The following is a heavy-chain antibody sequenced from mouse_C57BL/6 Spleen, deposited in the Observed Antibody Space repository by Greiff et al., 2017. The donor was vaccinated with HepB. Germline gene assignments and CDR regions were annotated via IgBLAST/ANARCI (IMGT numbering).Heavy chain of an antibody. J-gene: IGHJ2*01. CDR1: GYTFTDYN. Sequence: VQLKESGPELVKPGASVKIPCKASGYTFTDYNMDWVKQSHGKSLEWIGDINPNNGGTIYNQKFKGKATLTVDKSTSTAYMALRSLTSEDTAVYYCARERRGYFDYWGQGTTLTVSS. CDR2: INPNNGGT. CDR3: ARERRGYFDY. V-gene: IGHV1-18*01.